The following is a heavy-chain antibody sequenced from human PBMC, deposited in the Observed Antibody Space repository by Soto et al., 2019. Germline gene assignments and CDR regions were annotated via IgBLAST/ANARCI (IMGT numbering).Heavy chain of an antibody. Sequence: SETLSLTCAVYGESFSGYYWSWIRQPPGKGLEWIGEINHSGSTNYNPSLKSRVTISVDTSKNQFSLKLSSVTAADTAVYYCARGKRITIFLNWFDPWGQGTLVTVSS. D-gene: IGHD3-3*01. J-gene: IGHJ5*02. V-gene: IGHV4-34*01. CDR3: ARGKRITIFLNWFDP. CDR2: INHSGST. CDR1: GESFSGYY.